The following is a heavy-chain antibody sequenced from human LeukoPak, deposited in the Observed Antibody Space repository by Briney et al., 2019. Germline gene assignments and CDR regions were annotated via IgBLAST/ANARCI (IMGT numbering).Heavy chain of an antibody. D-gene: IGHD2-2*01. J-gene: IGHJ6*03. Sequence: GASVKVSCKASGYTFTSYYMHWVRQAPGQGLEWMGIINPSGGSTSYAQKFQGRVTMTRDTSTSTVYMELSSLRSEDTAVYYCARDGVVPAAFYYYYYMDVWGKGTTVTVSS. CDR3: ARDGVVPAAFYYYYYMDV. CDR2: INPSGGST. V-gene: IGHV1-46*01. CDR1: GYTFTSYY.